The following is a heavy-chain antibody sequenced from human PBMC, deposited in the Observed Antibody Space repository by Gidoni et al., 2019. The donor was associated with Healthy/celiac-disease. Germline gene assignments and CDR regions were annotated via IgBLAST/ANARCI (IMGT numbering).Heavy chain of an antibody. V-gene: IGHV4-34*01. D-gene: IGHD4-17*01. J-gene: IGHJ4*02. CDR3: ARGRPGLLRLRGSLYFDY. Sequence: QVQLQQWGAGLLKPSETLSLTCAVYGGSFRGYYWSWIRQSPGKGLEWIGEINHTGSTDYNPSLTSRVTISVDTSKNQFSLKLTSVTAADTAVYYCARGRPGLLRLRGSLYFDYWGQGTLVTVSS. CDR2: INHTGST. CDR1: GGSFRGYY.